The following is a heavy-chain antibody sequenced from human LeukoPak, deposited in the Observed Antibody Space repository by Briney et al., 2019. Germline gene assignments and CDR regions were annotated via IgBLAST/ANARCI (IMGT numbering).Heavy chain of an antibody. J-gene: IGHJ3*01. Sequence: PGESLQISCKGSGYSFTNYWIAWVRQMPGKGLEWMGITYPGDSDTRYSPSFQGQVTISADKSISTAYLQWSSLKAPDTAMYYCARYCSGGSCYGLAFDFWGQGTKVTVSS. CDR1: GYSFTNYW. V-gene: IGHV5-51*01. CDR3: ARYCSGGSCYGLAFDF. D-gene: IGHD2-15*01. CDR2: TYPGDSDT.